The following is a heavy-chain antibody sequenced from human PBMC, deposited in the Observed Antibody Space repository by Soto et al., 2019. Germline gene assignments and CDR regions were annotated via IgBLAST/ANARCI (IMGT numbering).Heavy chain of an antibody. V-gene: IGHV1-69*02. CDR2: IIPILDIP. CDR1: GGTFSRYT. CDR3: ASHFTGVLVLGASPPGGDNYGWDV. D-gene: IGHD2-15*01. Sequence: QVQLVQSGAEGKKPGSSVKVSCKASGGTFSRYTISWVRQAPGQGLEWMGRIIPILDIPNYAQNFQGRVTITADKSTSTDYMELSSLRSDDTAVYYCASHFTGVLVLGASPPGGDNYGWDVWGQGTTVTVSS. J-gene: IGHJ6*02.